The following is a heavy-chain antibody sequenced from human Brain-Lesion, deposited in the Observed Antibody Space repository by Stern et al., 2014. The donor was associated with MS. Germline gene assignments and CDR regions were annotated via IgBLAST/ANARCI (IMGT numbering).Heavy chain of an antibody. CDR2: VNNDGRRT. CDR1: GFTFSNSW. V-gene: IGHV3-74*02. D-gene: IGHD3-10*01. J-gene: IGHJ5*01. CDR3: ARGERWFDS. Sequence: EVQLVESGGGLVQPGGPLRLSCAASGFTFSNSWMHWVRQAPGKGLVWVSRVNNDGRRTSYADSVKGRFTMSRDNAKNTLYLQMNSLRVEDTAIYYCARGERWFDSWGQGTLVTVSS.